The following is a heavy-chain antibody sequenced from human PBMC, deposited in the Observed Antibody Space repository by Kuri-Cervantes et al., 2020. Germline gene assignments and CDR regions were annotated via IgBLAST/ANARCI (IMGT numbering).Heavy chain of an antibody. D-gene: IGHD2-2*01. Sequence: SETLSLTCAVYGGSFSGYYWSWIRQPPGKGLEWIGEINHSGSTNYNPSLKSRVTISVDTSKNQFSLKLSSVTAADTAVYYCARGWDIVVVPAHPYYGMGVWGQGTTVTVSS. CDR1: GGSFSGYY. CDR2: INHSGST. V-gene: IGHV4-34*01. J-gene: IGHJ6*02. CDR3: ARGWDIVVVPAHPYYGMGV.